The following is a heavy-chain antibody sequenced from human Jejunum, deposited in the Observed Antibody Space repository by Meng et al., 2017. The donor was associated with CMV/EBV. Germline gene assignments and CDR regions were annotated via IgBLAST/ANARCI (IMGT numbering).Heavy chain of an antibody. CDR1: FSAHY. CDR3: ARDKCDSDCQLGLLDS. Sequence: FSAHYMYWVRPVPGQGLEWMGWINPSSGDTKYAQKFQDRVTMTRDMSINTAYMELSRLRSDDTAVYYCARDKCDSDCQLGLLDSWGQGTLVTVSS. CDR2: INPSSGDT. J-gene: IGHJ4*02. D-gene: IGHD2-21*01. V-gene: IGHV1-2*02.